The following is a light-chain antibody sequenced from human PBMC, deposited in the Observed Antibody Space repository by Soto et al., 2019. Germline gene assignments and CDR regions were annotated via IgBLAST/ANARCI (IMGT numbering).Light chain of an antibody. CDR1: QGVSRY. Sequence: DIQMTQSPSFVSASVGDRVTITCRASQGVSRYLAWYQQHPGRAPKLLIYTISNLYYGVPSRFIGSGSATDFTLTISSLQPEDSATYYCQQALSFPLTFGGGTKVEIK. CDR2: TIS. J-gene: IGKJ4*01. CDR3: QQALSFPLT. V-gene: IGKV1-12*01.